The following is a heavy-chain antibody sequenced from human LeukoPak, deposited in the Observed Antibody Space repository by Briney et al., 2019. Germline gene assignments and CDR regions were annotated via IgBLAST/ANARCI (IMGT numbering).Heavy chain of an antibody. J-gene: IGHJ3*02. D-gene: IGHD4-23*01. V-gene: IGHV3-21*01. CDR3: ARDQGGISSLAFDI. Sequence: GGSLRLSCAASGFTFSSYSMNWVRQAPGKGLEWVSSISYSSSYIYYADSVKGRFTISRDNAKNSLSLQMNSLRAEDTALYYCARDQGGISSLAFDIWGQGTMVTVSS. CDR1: GFTFSSYS. CDR2: ISYSSSYI.